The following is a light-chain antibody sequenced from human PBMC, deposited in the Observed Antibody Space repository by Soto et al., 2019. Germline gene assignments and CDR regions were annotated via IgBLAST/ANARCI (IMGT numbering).Light chain of an antibody. CDR3: QQSYKMPS. CDR2: ATS. J-gene: IGKJ5*01. CDR1: RNVSIY. V-gene: IGKV1-39*01. Sequence: EIPLTQSPSSLAASVGDRLTLTCRASRNVSIYLNWYQHKPGKGPTLLIHATSNLQIGVPSRFSGSGSGTEFTLTISSLEPEDFGTYYCQQSYKMPSFXQGTRMEIK.